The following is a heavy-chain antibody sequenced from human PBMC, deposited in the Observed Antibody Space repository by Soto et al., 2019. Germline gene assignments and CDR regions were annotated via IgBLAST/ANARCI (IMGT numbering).Heavy chain of an antibody. CDR2: IIPIFGTA. CDR1: GGTFSSYA. Sequence: GASVKVSCKASGGTFSSYAISWVRQAPGQGLEWMGGIIPIFGTANYAQKFQGRVTITADESTSTAYMELSSLRSEDTAVYYCARSALGYYDSSGYTSFDYWGQGTLVTSPQ. V-gene: IGHV1-69*13. CDR3: ARSALGYYDSSGYTSFDY. J-gene: IGHJ4*02. D-gene: IGHD3-22*01.